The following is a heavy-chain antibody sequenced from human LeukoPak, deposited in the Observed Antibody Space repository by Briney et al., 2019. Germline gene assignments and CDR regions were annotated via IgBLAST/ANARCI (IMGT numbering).Heavy chain of an antibody. Sequence: PGGSLRLSCAASGFTFSNYWMSWVRQAPGKGLEWVANIKPDGSEKYYLDSVRGRFTISRDNAKNSLYLQMNSLRAEDTAVYYCVRVNYYFDYWGQGTLVTVSS. CDR2: IKPDGSEK. V-gene: IGHV3-7*05. CDR3: VRVNYYFDY. CDR1: GFTFSNYW. D-gene: IGHD1-7*01. J-gene: IGHJ4*02.